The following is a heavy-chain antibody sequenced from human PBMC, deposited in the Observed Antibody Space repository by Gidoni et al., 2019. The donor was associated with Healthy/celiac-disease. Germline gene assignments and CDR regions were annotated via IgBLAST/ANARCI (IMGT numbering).Heavy chain of an antibody. V-gene: IGHV3-49*05. J-gene: IGHJ4*02. Sequence: EVQLVESGGGLVKPGRSLRLSCTASGFTFGDYAMSWFRQSQGKGLEWVGFIRSKAYRGTTEYAASVKGRFTISRDDSKSSAYLQMNSLKTEDTAVYYCTRTPRVYAMRGGDFDYWGQGTLVTVSS. D-gene: IGHD2-8*01. CDR2: IRSKAYRGTT. CDR3: TRTPRVYAMRGGDFDY. CDR1: GFTFGDYA.